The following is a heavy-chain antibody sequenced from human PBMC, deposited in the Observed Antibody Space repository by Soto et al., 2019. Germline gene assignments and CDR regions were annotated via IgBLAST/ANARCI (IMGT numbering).Heavy chain of an antibody. CDR3: ARQVVVVVASSADAFDI. CDR2: IWSDGSNK. CDR1: GFTFSSYG. J-gene: IGHJ3*02. V-gene: IGHV3-33*01. Sequence: GGSLRLSCAASGFTFSSYGMHWVRQAPGKGLEWVAVIWSDGSNKYYADSVKGRFTISRDNSKNTLYLQMNSLRAEDTAVYYCARQVVVVVASSADAFDIWGQGTMVTVSS. D-gene: IGHD2-15*01.